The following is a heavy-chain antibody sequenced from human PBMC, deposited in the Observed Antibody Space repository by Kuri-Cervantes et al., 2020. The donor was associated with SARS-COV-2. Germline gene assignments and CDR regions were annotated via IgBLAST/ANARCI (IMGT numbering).Heavy chain of an antibody. V-gene: IGHV3-53*01. D-gene: IGHD3-22*01. CDR3: ASIVTGDSSGYY. CDR1: GFTVSSNY. J-gene: IGHJ4*02. Sequence: GGSLRLSCAASGFTVSSNYMSWVRQAPGKGLEWVSVIYSGGSTYYADSVKGRFTISRDNSKNTLYLQMNSLRAEYTAVYYCASIVTGDSSGYYWGQGTLVTVSS. CDR2: IYSGGST.